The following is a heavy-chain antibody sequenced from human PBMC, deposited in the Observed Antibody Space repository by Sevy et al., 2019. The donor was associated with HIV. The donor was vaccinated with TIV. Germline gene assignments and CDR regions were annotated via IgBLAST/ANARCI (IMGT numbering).Heavy chain of an antibody. J-gene: IGHJ3*02. CDR3: AKAYSGSYYIPYDAFDI. V-gene: IGHV3-30-3*01. CDR2: VSSDGAIT. CDR1: GFTFNNFA. Sequence: GGSLRLSCVASGFTFNNFAIHWVRLAPGTGPEWVAVVSSDGAITYYAYSIKGRFTVSRVNAKNSVYLQMSSLRTADTALYYCAKAYSGSYYIPYDAFDIWGQGTMVTVSS. D-gene: IGHD1-26*01.